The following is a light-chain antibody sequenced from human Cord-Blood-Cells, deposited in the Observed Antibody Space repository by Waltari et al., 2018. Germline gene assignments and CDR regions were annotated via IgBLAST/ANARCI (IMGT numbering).Light chain of an antibody. V-gene: IGKV3-11*01. CDR1: QSVSSY. CDR3: QQRSNWRVT. Sequence: EIVLLQSPATLALAPGERATLSCRASQSVSSYLAWYQQKPGQDPRLLIYDASNRATGIPARFSGSGSGTDFTLTISSLEPEDFAVYYCQQRSNWRVTFGGGTKVEIK. J-gene: IGKJ4*01. CDR2: DAS.